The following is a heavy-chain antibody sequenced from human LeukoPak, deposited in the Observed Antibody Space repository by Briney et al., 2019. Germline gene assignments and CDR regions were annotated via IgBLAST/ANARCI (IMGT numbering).Heavy chain of an antibody. D-gene: IGHD2/OR15-2a*01. J-gene: IGHJ4*02. Sequence: ALVKVSCKTSGYSFTAFYMHWVRQAPGQGLEWVGIINPSDGSTTYAQKFQGRVTMTRDTSTSTVYMELSSLRSEDTAVYYCARHQGAGEYPFDYWGQGTLVTVSS. V-gene: IGHV1-46*01. CDR3: ARHQGAGEYPFDY. CDR2: INPSDGST. CDR1: GYSFTAFY.